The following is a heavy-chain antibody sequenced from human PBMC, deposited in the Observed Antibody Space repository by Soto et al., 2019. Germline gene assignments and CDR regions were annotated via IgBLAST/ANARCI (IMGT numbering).Heavy chain of an antibody. CDR1: GGSISSGDYY. CDR2: IYYSGST. CDR3: ARGRVGIEVTTSFDY. V-gene: IGHV4-30-4*01. D-gene: IGHD4-4*01. Sequence: QVQLQESGPGLVKPSQTLSLTCTVSGGSISSGDYYWSWIRQPPGKGLEWIGYIYYSGSTYYNPSLKSRVTISVDTSKNQCSLKLSSVTAADTAVYYCARGRVGIEVTTSFDYWGQGTLVTVSS. J-gene: IGHJ4*02.